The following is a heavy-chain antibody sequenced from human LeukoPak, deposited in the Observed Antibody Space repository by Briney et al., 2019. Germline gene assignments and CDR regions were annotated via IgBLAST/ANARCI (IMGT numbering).Heavy chain of an antibody. CDR1: GYTFTSYG. J-gene: IGHJ6*02. CDR2: ISAYNGNT. Sequence: EASVKVSCKASGYTFTSYGISWVRHAPGQGLEWMGWISAYNGNTNYAQKLQGRVTMTTDTSTSTAYMELRSLRSDDTALYYCAREEGIAAPSYGMDVWGQGTTVTVSS. CDR3: AREEGIAAPSYGMDV. V-gene: IGHV1-18*01. D-gene: IGHD6-13*01.